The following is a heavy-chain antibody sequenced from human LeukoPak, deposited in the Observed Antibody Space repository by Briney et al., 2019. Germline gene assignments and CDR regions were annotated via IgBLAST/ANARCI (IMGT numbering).Heavy chain of an antibody. J-gene: IGHJ6*02. CDR3: ARVGRGYDFWSGYWSARYYYYGMDV. D-gene: IGHD3-3*01. CDR2: MNPNSGNT. CDR1: GYTFTSYG. V-gene: IGHV1-8*02. Sequence: ASVKVSCKASGYTFTSYGISWVRQATGQGLEWMGWMNPNSGNTGYAQKFQGRVTMTRNTSISTAYMELSSLRSEDTAVYYCARVGRGYDFWSGYWSARYYYYGMDVWGQGTTVTVSS.